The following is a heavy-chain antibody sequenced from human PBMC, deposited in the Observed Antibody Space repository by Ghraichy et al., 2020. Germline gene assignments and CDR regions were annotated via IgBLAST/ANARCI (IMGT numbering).Heavy chain of an antibody. CDR2: IFWNDDK. D-gene: IGHD3-22*01. V-gene: IGHV2-5*01. CDR1: GFSLSTVSVG. CDR3: AHNRRGYFDP. J-gene: IGHJ5*02. Sequence: SGPTLVKPTQTLTLTCSFSGFSLSTVSVGVGWIRQPPGKALEWLALIFWNDDKRYSPSLKSRLTLTKDTSKNQVVLTMTNVDPLDTAIYYCAHNRRGYFDPWGQGALVTVSS.